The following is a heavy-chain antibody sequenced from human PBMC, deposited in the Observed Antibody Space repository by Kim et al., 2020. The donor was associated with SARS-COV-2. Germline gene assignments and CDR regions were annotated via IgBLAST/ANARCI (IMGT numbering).Heavy chain of an antibody. J-gene: IGHJ5*02. D-gene: IGHD6-13*01. V-gene: IGHV1-2*02. CDR1: GYTFTGYY. CDR3: ARARYSSSWYPFDP. Sequence: ASVKVSCKASGYTFTGYYMHWVRQAPGQGLEWMGWINPNSGGTNYAQKFQGRVTMTRDTSISTAYMELSRLRSDDTAVYYCARARYSSSWYPFDPWGQGTLCTVSS. CDR2: INPNSGGT.